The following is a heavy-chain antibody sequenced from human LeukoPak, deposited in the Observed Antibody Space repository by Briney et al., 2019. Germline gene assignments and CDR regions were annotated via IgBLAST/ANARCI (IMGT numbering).Heavy chain of an antibody. D-gene: IGHD4-17*01. Sequence: ASVKVSCKASGYTFTSYYMHWVRQAPGQGLEWMGIINPSGGSTSYAQKFQGRVTMTRDMSTSTVYMELSSLRSEDTAVYYCARIWTGVTKSMALGYWGQGTLVTVSS. V-gene: IGHV1-46*01. CDR2: INPSGGST. CDR3: ARIWTGVTKSMALGY. CDR1: GYTFTSYY. J-gene: IGHJ4*02.